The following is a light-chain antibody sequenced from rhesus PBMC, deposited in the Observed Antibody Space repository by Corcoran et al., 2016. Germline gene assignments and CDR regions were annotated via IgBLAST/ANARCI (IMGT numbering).Light chain of an antibody. Sequence: DIQMTQSPSSLSAFVGDRVTITCRASENVTNYLNWYHQKPGKAPEFLIYRASTLQTGVPSRFNGSGSGTEFFLTISRLQPEDVGTYYCQHGYGTPFTFGPWTKMDIK. V-gene: IGKV1-74*01. J-gene: IGKJ3*01. CDR1: ENVTNY. CDR3: QHGYGTPFT. CDR2: RAS.